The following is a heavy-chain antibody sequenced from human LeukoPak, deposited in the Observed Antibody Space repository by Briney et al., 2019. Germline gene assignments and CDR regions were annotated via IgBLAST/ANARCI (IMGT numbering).Heavy chain of an antibody. CDR3: ARDPNSAL. CDR1: GGSISSSY. Sequence: SETLSLTCTVSGGSISSSYWSWIRQPAGKGLEWIGRLSPSGSTNYNPSLKSRVTMSVDTSKNQFSLELRSVTAADTAVYYCARDPNSALWGQETLVTVSS. J-gene: IGHJ4*02. D-gene: IGHD4-23*01. CDR2: LSPSGST. V-gene: IGHV4-4*07.